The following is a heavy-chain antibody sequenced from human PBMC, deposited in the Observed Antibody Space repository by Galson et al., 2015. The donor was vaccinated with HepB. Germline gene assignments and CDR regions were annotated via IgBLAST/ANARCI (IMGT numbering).Heavy chain of an antibody. CDR1: GYTFTGYY. Sequence: SVKVSCKASGYTFTGYYMHWVRQAPGQGLEWMGWINPNSGGTNYAQKFQGWVTMTRDTSISTAYMELSRLRSDDTAVYYCARDGIVVVPAAMEGEDYYYYYYMDVWGKGTTVTVSS. V-gene: IGHV1-2*04. CDR2: INPNSGGT. D-gene: IGHD2-2*01. J-gene: IGHJ6*03. CDR3: ARDGIVVVPAAMEGEDYYYYYYMDV.